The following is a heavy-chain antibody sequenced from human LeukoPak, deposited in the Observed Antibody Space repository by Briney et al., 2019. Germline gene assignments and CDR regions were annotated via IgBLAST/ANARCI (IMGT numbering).Heavy chain of an antibody. CDR1: GFMFRNYA. Sequence: GGSLRLSCTASGFMFRNYAMSWVRQAPGKGLEWVSGISGSGDSTNYADSVKGRFTISRDNSKNTLFLQVNSLRAEDTAVYYCAKDLELPVPLSGGYSKIVGSFDYWGQGTLVTVSS. CDR2: ISGSGDST. CDR3: AKDLELPVPLSGGYSKIVGSFDY. D-gene: IGHD3-10*01. V-gene: IGHV3-23*01. J-gene: IGHJ4*02.